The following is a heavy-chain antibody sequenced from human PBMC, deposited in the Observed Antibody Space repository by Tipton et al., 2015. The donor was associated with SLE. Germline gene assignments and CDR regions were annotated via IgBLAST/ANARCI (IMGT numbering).Heavy chain of an antibody. CDR2: ISGYNGNT. CDR1: GYTFSNYG. V-gene: IGHV1-18*01. J-gene: IGHJ4*02. Sequence: QLVQSGVEVKKPGASEKVSCKASGYTFSNYGISWVRQAPGQGLEWMGWISGYNGNTNYAQKLQGRVTMTTDTSTSTAYMGLKNVRADDTAAYYCARDYTVVVDDWGQGTLVTVSS. CDR3: ARDYTVVVDD. D-gene: IGHD2-21*01.